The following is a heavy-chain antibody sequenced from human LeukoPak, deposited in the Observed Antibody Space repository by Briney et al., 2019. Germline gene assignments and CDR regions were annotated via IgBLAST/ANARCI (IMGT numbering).Heavy chain of an antibody. CDR2: TSSSGSTI. Sequence: PGGSLRLSCAASGFTFSSYEMNWVRQAPGKGLEWVTYTSSSGSTIYYADSVKGRFTISRDNAKNSLYLQMNSLRAEDTAVYYCAKVGPNSSGWYFNAFDIWGQGTMVTVSS. CDR3: AKVGPNSSGWYFNAFDI. CDR1: GFTFSSYE. V-gene: IGHV3-48*03. J-gene: IGHJ3*02. D-gene: IGHD6-19*01.